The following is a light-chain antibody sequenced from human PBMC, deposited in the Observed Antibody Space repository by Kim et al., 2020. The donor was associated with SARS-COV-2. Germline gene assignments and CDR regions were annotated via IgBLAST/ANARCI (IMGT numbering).Light chain of an antibody. J-gene: IGLJ1*01. CDR2: RKS. CDR1: SLRNYY. CDR3: NSRDSSGNHYV. Sequence: SSELTQDPAVSVALGQTVRITCQGDSLRNYYASWYRQKPGQAPVLVIYRKSDRPSGIPDRFSGSSSGNTASLTITGAQAEDEADYYCNSRDSSGNHYVFGTVTKVTVL. V-gene: IGLV3-19*01.